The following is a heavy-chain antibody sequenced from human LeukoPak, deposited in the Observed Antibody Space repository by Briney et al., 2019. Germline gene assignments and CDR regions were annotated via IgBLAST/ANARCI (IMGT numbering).Heavy chain of an antibody. Sequence: ASVKVSCKASGYTFTSYYMHWVRQAPGQGLEWMGIINPSGGSTSYAQNFQGRVTMTRDMSTSTVYMELSSLRSEDTAVYYCARDAPDISTHSSGWPFFDYWGQGTLVTVSS. CDR2: INPSGGST. V-gene: IGHV1-46*01. D-gene: IGHD6-19*01. CDR3: ARDAPDISTHSSGWPFFDY. CDR1: GYTFTSYY. J-gene: IGHJ4*02.